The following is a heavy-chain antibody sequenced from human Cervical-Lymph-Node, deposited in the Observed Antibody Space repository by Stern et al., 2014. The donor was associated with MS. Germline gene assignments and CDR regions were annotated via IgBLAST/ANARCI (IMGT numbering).Heavy chain of an antibody. J-gene: IGHJ5*02. CDR2: MFHSGST. V-gene: IGHV4-4*02. CDR3: ASRSNWFDP. CDR1: GGSISSGNW. Sequence: QLQLQESGPGLVKPSGTLSLTCAVSGGSISSGNWWNWVRQPPGKGLEWIGEMFHSGSTIYNPSLKSRVTISVDKSKNQFSLKLTSVTAADTAVYYCASRSNWFDPWGQGTLVTVSS.